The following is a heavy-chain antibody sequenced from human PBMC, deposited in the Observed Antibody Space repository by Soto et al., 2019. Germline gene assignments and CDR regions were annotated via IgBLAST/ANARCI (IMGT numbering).Heavy chain of an antibody. D-gene: IGHD5-18*01. Sequence: EVQLVESGGGLVKPGGSLRLSCAASGFTFSNYSMNWVRQAPGKGLEWVSAISSSSSYIYYADSVKGRFTISRDNDKNSLYLQLNSLRAEDTAVYYCARDRGGRGYSYDAFDIWGQGTMVTVSS. V-gene: IGHV3-21*01. CDR2: ISSSSSYI. CDR1: GFTFSNYS. J-gene: IGHJ3*02. CDR3: ARDRGGRGYSYDAFDI.